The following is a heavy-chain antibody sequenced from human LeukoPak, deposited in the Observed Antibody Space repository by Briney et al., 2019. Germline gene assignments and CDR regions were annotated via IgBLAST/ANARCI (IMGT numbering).Heavy chain of an antibody. CDR2: INPSGGST. Sequence: GASVKVSCKASGYTFTSYYMHWVRQAPGQGLEWMGIINPSGGSTGYAQRFQGRVTMTGDTPTSTVYMDLSGLRSEDTAVYYCARGYDSSGYPLLDYWGQGTLVTVSS. CDR1: GYTFTSYY. D-gene: IGHD3-22*01. CDR3: ARGYDSSGYPLLDY. J-gene: IGHJ4*02. V-gene: IGHV1-46*01.